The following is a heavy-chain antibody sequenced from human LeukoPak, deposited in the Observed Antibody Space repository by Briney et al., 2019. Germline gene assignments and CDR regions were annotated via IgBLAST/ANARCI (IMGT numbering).Heavy chain of an antibody. CDR1: AFTFSNYA. D-gene: IGHD6-13*01. V-gene: IGHV3-23*01. J-gene: IGHJ4*02. CDR2: IGGSGGRR. Sequence: GGSLRLSCAASAFTFSNYAMSWVRQATGKGLEWASAIGGSGGRRYYADSVKGRFTISRDNAKNTLYLQMNSLRAEDTAVYYCAASRWSFGCLDYWGQGTLVTVSS. CDR3: AASRWSFGCLDY.